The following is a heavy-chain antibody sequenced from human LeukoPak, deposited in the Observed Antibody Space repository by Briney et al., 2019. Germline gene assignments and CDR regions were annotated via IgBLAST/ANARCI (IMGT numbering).Heavy chain of an antibody. J-gene: IGHJ4*02. CDR1: GGSITNNY. CDR2: THDSGNS. D-gene: IGHD3-16*01. V-gene: IGHV4-59*13. CDR3: TRGAGWLIDY. Sequence: SETLSLTCTVSGGSITNNYWAWIRQPPGKGLEWIGYTHDSGNSNYNPSLRSRVTISADTSKNQFSLKLNSLTTADTAVYYCTRGAGWLIDYWGQGILVTVSS.